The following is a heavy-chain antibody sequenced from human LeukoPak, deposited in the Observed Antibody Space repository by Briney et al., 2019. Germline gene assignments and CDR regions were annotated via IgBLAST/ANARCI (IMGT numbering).Heavy chain of an antibody. J-gene: IGHJ4*02. CDR1: GGSISSYY. D-gene: IGHD3-9*01. CDR2: IYTSGST. CDR3: ARNPLTGSTGEFDY. Sequence: SETLSLTCTAPGGSISSYYWSWIRQPAGKGLEWTGRIYTSGSTNYNPSLKSRVTMSVDTSKNQFSLKLSSVTAADTAVCYCARNPLTGSTGEFDYWGQGTLVTVSS. V-gene: IGHV4-4*07.